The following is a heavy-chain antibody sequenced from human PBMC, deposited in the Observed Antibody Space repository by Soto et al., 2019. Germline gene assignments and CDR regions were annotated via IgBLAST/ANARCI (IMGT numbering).Heavy chain of an antibody. D-gene: IGHD6-13*01. Sequence: SETLSLTCAVYGGSFSGYYWSWIRQPPGKGLEWIGEINHSGSTNYNPSLKSRVTISVDTSKNQFSLKLSSVTAADTAVYYCARGPSFLPVAAARPHPYYFDYWGQGTLVTVSS. J-gene: IGHJ4*02. CDR2: INHSGST. CDR3: ARGPSFLPVAAARPHPYYFDY. CDR1: GGSFSGYY. V-gene: IGHV4-34*01.